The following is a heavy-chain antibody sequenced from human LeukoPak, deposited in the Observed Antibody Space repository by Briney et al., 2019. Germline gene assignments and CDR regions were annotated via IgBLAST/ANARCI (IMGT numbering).Heavy chain of an antibody. D-gene: IGHD1-26*01. CDR1: GFTFSSYD. CDR2: ITTSGTYI. CDR3: ARDPYSGNYGNYYYYYMDV. J-gene: IGHJ6*03. V-gene: IGHV3-21*01. Sequence: GGSLRLSCAASGFTFSSYDMHWVRQAPGRALEWVSSITTSGTYIFYADSVKGRFTISRDNAKNSLYLQMNSLGPEDTAVYYCARDPYSGNYGNYYYYYMDVWGKGTTVTIPS.